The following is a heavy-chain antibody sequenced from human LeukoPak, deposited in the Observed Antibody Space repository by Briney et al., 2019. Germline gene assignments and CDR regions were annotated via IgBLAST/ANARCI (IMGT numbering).Heavy chain of an antibody. J-gene: IGHJ4*02. CDR1: GFTFSTYS. V-gene: IGHV3-21*01. CDR3: ARDRTTVATPLYFFDY. CDR2: ISTSSDYI. D-gene: IGHD4-23*01. Sequence: GGSLRLSCAASGFTFSTYSMNWVRQAPGKGLEWVSTISTSSDYIYYADSVRGRFTISRDNAKNSLYLQMDSLRAEDTAVYYCARDRTTVATPLYFFDYWGQGTLVTVSS.